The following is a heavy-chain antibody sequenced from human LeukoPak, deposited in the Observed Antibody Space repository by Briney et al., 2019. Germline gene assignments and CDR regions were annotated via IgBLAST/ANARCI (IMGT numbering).Heavy chain of an antibody. D-gene: IGHD3-22*01. CDR2: VYYSGST. J-gene: IGHJ4*02. V-gene: IGHV4-39*01. CDR3: ARISGYAIIDY. Sequence: SETLSLTCTVPGGSIRSGSYYWAWIRQPPGKGLEWIGSVYYSGSTYYNPSLKSRVTISVGTSKSQFSLKLSSVTAAGTAVYYCARISGYAIIDYWGQGTLVTVSS. CDR1: GGSIRSGSYY.